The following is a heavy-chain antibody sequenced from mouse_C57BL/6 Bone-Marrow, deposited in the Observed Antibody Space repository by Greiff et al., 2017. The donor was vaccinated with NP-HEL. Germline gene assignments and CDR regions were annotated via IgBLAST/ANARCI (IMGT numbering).Heavy chain of an antibody. CDR3: ARDHYAAWFAY. D-gene: IGHD1-1*02. J-gene: IGHJ3*01. Sequence: EVHLVESGGGLVKPGGSLKLSCAASGFTFSSYAMSWVRQTPEKRLEWVATISDGGSYTYYPDNVKGRFTISRDNAKNNLYLQMSHLKSEDTAMYYCARDHYAAWFAYWGQGTLVTVSA. V-gene: IGHV5-4*01. CDR2: ISDGGSYT. CDR1: GFTFSSYA.